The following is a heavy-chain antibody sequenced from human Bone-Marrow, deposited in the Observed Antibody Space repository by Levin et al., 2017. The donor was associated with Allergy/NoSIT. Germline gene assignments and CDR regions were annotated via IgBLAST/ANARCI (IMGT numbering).Heavy chain of an antibody. Sequence: SQTLSLTCTGSRDSISSSAYFWVWLRQPPGKGLEWIGSISYTGSTYYNPSLKSRITISVDTSKNQFSLKLSSVTAADTAVYYCARLCGGDCYLNDYTMDVWGQGTTVTVSS. CDR1: RDSISSSAYF. J-gene: IGHJ6*02. CDR2: ISYTGST. D-gene: IGHD2-21*02. CDR3: ARLCGGDCYLNDYTMDV. V-gene: IGHV4-39*01.